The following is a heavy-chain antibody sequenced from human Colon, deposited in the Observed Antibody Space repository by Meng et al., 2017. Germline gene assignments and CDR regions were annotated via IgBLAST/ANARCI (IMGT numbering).Heavy chain of an antibody. CDR1: GDRVSRNSAA. V-gene: IGHV6-1*01. J-gene: IGHJ3*02. CDR2: TYYRSKWYN. D-gene: IGHD6-19*01. Sequence: SQTLSLTCAISGDRVSRNSAAWNWIRQSPSRVLEWLGRTYYRSKWYNDYAVYVKSRITINPDTSKNQFSLQLNSVTPEDTAVYYCARGYSSGEEAFDIWGQGTMVTVSS. CDR3: ARGYSSGEEAFDI.